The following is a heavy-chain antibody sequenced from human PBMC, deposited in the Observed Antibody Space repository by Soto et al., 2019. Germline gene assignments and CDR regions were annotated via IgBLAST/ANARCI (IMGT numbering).Heavy chain of an antibody. Sequence: GGSLRLSCAASGFTFSSYSMNWVRQAPGKGLEWVSSISSSSSYIYYADSVKGRFTISRDNAKNSLYLQMNSLRAEDTAVYYCARRRVWQQLAENYYYYGMDVWGQGTTVTVSS. CDR1: GFTFSSYS. D-gene: IGHD6-13*01. CDR2: ISSSSSYI. J-gene: IGHJ6*02. CDR3: ARRRVWQQLAENYYYYGMDV. V-gene: IGHV3-21*01.